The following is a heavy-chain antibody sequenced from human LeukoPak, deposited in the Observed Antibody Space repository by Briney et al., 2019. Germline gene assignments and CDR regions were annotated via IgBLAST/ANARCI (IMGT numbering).Heavy chain of an antibody. Sequence: PSETLSLTCTVSGYSISSGYYWHYIRQPPGKGLEWIGSIHHSGSTYYNPSLKSRVTISVDTSKNQFSLKLSSVTAADTAVYYCARGRGEWLRFRPFDYWGQGTLVTVSS. J-gene: IGHJ4*02. V-gene: IGHV4-38-2*02. CDR2: IHHSGST. D-gene: IGHD5-12*01. CDR1: GYSISSGYY. CDR3: ARGRGEWLRFRPFDY.